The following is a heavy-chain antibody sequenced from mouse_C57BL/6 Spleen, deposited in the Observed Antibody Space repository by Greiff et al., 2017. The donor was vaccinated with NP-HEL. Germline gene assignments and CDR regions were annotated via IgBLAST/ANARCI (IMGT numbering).Heavy chain of an antibody. CDR3: ARSGSTEYYFDY. V-gene: IGHV1-69*01. CDR2: IDPSDSYT. Sequence: QVQLQQSGAELVMPGASVKLSCKASGYTFTSYWMHWVKQRPGQGLEWIGEIDPSDSYTNYNQKFKGKSTLTVDKSSSTAYMQLSSLTSEDSAVYYCARSGSTEYYFDYWGQGTTLTVSS. CDR1: GYTFTSYW. J-gene: IGHJ2*01. D-gene: IGHD1-1*01.